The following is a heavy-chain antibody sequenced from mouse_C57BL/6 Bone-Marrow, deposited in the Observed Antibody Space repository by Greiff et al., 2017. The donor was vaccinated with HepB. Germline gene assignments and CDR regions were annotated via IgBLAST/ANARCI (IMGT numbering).Heavy chain of an antibody. CDR3: ARQFYYDYAWFAY. D-gene: IGHD2-4*01. Sequence: EVQLVESGGDLVKPGGSLKLSCAASGFTFSSYGMSWVRQTPDKRLEWVATISSGGSYTYYPDSVKGRFTISRDNAKNTLYLQMSSLKSEDTAMYYCARQFYYDYAWFAYWGQGTRVTVSA. J-gene: IGHJ3*01. CDR2: ISSGGSYT. V-gene: IGHV5-6*01. CDR1: GFTFSSYG.